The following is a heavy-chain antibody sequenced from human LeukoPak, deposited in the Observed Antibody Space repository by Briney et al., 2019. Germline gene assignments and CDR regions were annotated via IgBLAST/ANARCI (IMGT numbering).Heavy chain of an antibody. V-gene: IGHV3-15*01. CDR2: IKSKTDGGTT. CDR3: TPDPVVVRGVIRPLDY. J-gene: IGHJ4*02. Sequence: GGSLRLSCAASGFTFSNAWMSWVRQAPGKGLEWVGRIKSKTDGGTTDYAAPVKVRFTISRDDSKNTLYLQMNSLKTEDTAVYYCTPDPVVVRGVIRPLDYWGQGTLVSVSS. CDR1: GFTFSNAW. D-gene: IGHD3-10*01.